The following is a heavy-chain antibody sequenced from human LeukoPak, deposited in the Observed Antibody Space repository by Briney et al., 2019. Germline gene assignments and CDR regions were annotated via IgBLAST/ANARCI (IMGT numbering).Heavy chain of an antibody. D-gene: IGHD6-19*01. CDR1: GFTFSTYA. CDR2: ISGDGGDT. CDR3: AKDRSGVAGGLFDI. V-gene: IGHV3-23*01. Sequence: PGGSLRLSCAASGFTFSTYAMSWVRQAPGKGLEWVSAISGDGGDTSYADSVKGRFTISRGNSKNTLYLQMNSLRAEDTAVYYCAKDRSGVAGGLFDIWGQGTMVTVSS. J-gene: IGHJ3*02.